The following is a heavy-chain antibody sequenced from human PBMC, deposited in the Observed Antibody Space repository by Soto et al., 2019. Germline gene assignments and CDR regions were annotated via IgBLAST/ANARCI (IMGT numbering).Heavy chain of an antibody. V-gene: IGHV3-73*01. CDR1: GFTFSGSA. D-gene: IGHD1-7*01. CDR3: TIITGTTNSWFDP. CDR2: IRSKANSYAT. J-gene: IGHJ5*02. Sequence: GVLRLSCAASGFTFSGSAMHWVRQASGKGLEWVGRIRSKANSYATAYAASVKGRFTISRDDSKNTAYLQMNSLKTEDTAVYYCTIITGTTNSWFDPWGQGTLVTVSS.